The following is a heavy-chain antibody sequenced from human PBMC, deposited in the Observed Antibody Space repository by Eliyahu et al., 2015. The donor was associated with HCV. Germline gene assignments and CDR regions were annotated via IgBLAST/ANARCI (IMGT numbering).Heavy chain of an antibody. CDR1: GGSISSSSYY. CDR2: IYYSGST. Sequence: QLQLQESGPGLVKPSETLSLTCTVSGGSISSSSYYWGWIRQPPGKGLEWSGSIYYSGSTYYNPSLKSRVTISVDTSKNQFSLKLSSVTAADTAVYYCARHGLIVATFKSGSPAEYFQHWGQGTLVTVSS. V-gene: IGHV4-39*01. D-gene: IGHD5-12*01. CDR3: ARHGLIVATFKSGSPAEYFQH. J-gene: IGHJ1*01.